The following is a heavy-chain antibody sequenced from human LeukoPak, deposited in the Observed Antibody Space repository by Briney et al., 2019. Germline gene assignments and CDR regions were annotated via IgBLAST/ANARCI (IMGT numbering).Heavy chain of an antibody. CDR1: GLTFSTYW. CDR3: AIPRMGY. J-gene: IGHJ4*02. D-gene: IGHD1-14*01. CDR2: IHPDGREK. V-gene: IGHV3-7*03. Sequence: GGSLRLSCAASGLTFSTYWMSWVRQAPGKGLENMASIHPDGREKYFVDSVKGRFIMSRDNAKNSLFLQMNSLRAEDTAVYYCAIPRMGYWGQGTLVTVSS.